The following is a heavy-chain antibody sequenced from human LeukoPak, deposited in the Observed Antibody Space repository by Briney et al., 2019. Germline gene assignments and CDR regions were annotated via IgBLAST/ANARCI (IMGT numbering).Heavy chain of an antibody. CDR3: AKETYVSGSHYNVPLDY. V-gene: IGHV3-48*01. CDR1: GFTFSHAW. J-gene: IGHJ4*02. CDR2: ISSSSSSI. D-gene: IGHD3-10*01. Sequence: AGGSLRLSCAASGFTFSHAWMSWVRQAPGKGLEWVSYISSSSSSIHYADSVKGRFTISRDDAKNSLYLQMNSLRAEDTAVYYCAKETYVSGSHYNVPLDYWGQGTLVTVSS.